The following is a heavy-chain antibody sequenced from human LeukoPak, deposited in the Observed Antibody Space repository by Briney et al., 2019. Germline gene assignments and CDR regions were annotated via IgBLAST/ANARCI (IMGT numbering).Heavy chain of an antibody. Sequence: ASVKVSCKASGYTFTSYGISWVRQAPGQGLEWMGWMNPNSGNTGYAQKFQGRVTMTRNTSISTAYMELSSLRSEDTAVYYCVEIDRDYWGQGTLVTVSS. CDR1: GYTFTSYG. J-gene: IGHJ4*02. CDR3: VEIDRDY. CDR2: MNPNSGNT. V-gene: IGHV1-8*02. D-gene: IGHD5-24*01.